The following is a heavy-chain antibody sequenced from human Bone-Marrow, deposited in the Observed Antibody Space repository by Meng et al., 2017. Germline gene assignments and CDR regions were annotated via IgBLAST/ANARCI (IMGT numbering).Heavy chain of an antibody. V-gene: IGHV5-51*01. CDR1: GYIFTTYW. Sequence: GESLKISCQASGYIFTTYWINWVRQMPGTGLEWMGIIKPDTSEISYSPSFQGQVTISADKSISTAYLQWSSLKASDTAMYYCARPQGYSSSWGISAFDIWGQGTMVTVSS. J-gene: IGHJ3*02. CDR2: IKPDTSEI. D-gene: IGHD6-13*01. CDR3: ARPQGYSSSWGISAFDI.